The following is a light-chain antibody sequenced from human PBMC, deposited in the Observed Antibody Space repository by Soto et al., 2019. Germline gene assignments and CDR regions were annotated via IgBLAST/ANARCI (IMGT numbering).Light chain of an antibody. V-gene: IGLV2-14*01. CDR1: SSDVGGYNY. J-gene: IGLJ1*01. CDR2: DVS. CDR3: SSYTSSSTLYV. Sequence: QSALTHPASVSGSPGQSITISCTGTSSDVGGYNYVSWYQQHPGKAPKLMIYDVSNRPSGVSNRFSGSKSGNTASLTISGLQAEDEADYYCSSYTSSSTLYVFRTGTKLTVL.